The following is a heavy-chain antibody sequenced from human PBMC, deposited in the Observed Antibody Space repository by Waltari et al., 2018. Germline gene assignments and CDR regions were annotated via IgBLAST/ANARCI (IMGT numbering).Heavy chain of an antibody. J-gene: IGHJ1*01. Sequence: EVQLVQSGAEVKKPGATVKISCKASGYTFPDYYMHWVQRAPGKGLAWMGRVDPEDGATIYAEKFQGRVTITADTSTDTAYMELSSLRSEDTAVYYCATVGSSGWTPFQHWGQGTLVTVSS. CDR1: GYTFPDYY. V-gene: IGHV1-69-2*01. CDR2: VDPEDGAT. CDR3: ATVGSSGWTPFQH. D-gene: IGHD6-19*01.